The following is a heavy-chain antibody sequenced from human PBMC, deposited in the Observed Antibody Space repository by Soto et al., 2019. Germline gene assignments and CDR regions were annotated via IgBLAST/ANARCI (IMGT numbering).Heavy chain of an antibody. CDR1: GFNFSSYA. Sequence: LRLSCAASGFNFSSYAMSWVRQAPGKGLEWVSAISGSGGGTYYADSVKGRFTISRDNSKNTLFLQMNSLRAEDTALYYCARDLRYLYCSGGDCYSAPFDYWGQGTLATVSS. D-gene: IGHD2-21*02. V-gene: IGHV3-23*01. CDR3: ARDLRYLYCSGGDCYSAPFDY. J-gene: IGHJ4*02. CDR2: ISGSGGGT.